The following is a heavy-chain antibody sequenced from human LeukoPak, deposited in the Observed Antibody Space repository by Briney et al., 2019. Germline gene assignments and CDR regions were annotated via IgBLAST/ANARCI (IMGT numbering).Heavy chain of an antibody. J-gene: IGHJ5*01. CDR1: GGSISSYY. CDR2: IYYSWST. V-gene: IGHV4-59*01. CDR3: ARVGTYGSGSYLSWLDY. Sequence: ETQSLICTVSGGSISSYYWSCIRQPPGKGLEWIGYIYYSWSTNYNPSLKSRVTISVDTSKNQFSLKLSSVTAADTAVYYCARVGTYGSGSYLSWLDYWGQGTIVTVSS. D-gene: IGHD3-10*01.